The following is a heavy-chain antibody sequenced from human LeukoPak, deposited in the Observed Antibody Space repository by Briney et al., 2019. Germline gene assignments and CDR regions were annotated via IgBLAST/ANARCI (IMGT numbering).Heavy chain of an antibody. J-gene: IGHJ4*02. Sequence: RPGGSLRLSCAASGFTFSNAWMSWARQAPGKGLGWGDRIKSKTDGGTTAYAAPGKGRSTISKKDSKNTVDLQMNSLKTEDTAVYHCTTRGYSGYELVDYWGQGTLVTVSS. CDR2: IKSKTDGGTT. V-gene: IGHV3-15*01. CDR3: TTRGYSGYELVDY. CDR1: GFTFSNAW. D-gene: IGHD5-12*01.